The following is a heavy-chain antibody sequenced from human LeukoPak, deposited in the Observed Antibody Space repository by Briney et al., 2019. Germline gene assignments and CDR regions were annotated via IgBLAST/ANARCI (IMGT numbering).Heavy chain of an antibody. CDR2: IYPGDSDT. CDR1: GYSFTSYW. Sequence: GESLKISCKGSGYSFTSYWIGWVRQMPGKGLEWMGIIYPGDSDTRYSPSFQGQVPISADKPISTAYLQWSSLKASDTAMYYCARVLLSYYYGSGRVPYYYYYYMDVWGKGTTVTVSS. D-gene: IGHD3-10*01. V-gene: IGHV5-51*04. J-gene: IGHJ6*03. CDR3: ARVLLSYYYGSGRVPYYYYYYMDV.